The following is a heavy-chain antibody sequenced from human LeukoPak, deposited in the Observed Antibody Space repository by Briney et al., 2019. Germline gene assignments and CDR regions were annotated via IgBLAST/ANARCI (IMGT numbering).Heavy chain of an antibody. D-gene: IGHD5-24*01. Sequence: SETLSLTCTVSGGSISTYYWSWIRQPPGKELEWIGYIYTTGSTNYIPSLKSRVTMSMDTSENQFSLKLSSVTAADTAVYYCARGFYGYNWFDNWGQGTLVTVSS. V-gene: IGHV4-4*09. J-gene: IGHJ4*02. CDR2: IYTTGST. CDR3: ARGFYGYNWFDN. CDR1: GGSISTYY.